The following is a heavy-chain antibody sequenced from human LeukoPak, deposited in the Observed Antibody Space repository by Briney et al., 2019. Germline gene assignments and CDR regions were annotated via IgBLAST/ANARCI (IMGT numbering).Heavy chain of an antibody. D-gene: IGHD5-18*01. V-gene: IGHV4-34*01. J-gene: IGHJ4*02. CDR3: ARRSESGYGIDY. Sequence: SETLSLTCAVYGGSFSGYYWSGIRQPPGKELQWIGEINHSGSTNYNPSLKSRVTISVDTSKNQFSLKLSSVTAADTAVYYCARRSESGYGIDYWGQGTLVTVSS. CDR2: INHSGST. CDR1: GGSFSGYY.